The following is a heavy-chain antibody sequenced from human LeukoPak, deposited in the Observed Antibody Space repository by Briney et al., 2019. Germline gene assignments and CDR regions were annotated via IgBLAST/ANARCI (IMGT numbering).Heavy chain of an antibody. Sequence: GGSLRLSCAASGFTFSSYAMSWVRQAPGKGLEWVSSISGSGGSTYYADSVKGRFTISRDNSKSTLYLQMNSLRAGDTASYYCAKAGYINYYAYYHMDVWGKGTTVTVSS. CDR1: GFTFSSYA. J-gene: IGHJ6*03. CDR2: ISGSGGST. D-gene: IGHD3-9*01. V-gene: IGHV3-23*01. CDR3: AKAGYINYYAYYHMDV.